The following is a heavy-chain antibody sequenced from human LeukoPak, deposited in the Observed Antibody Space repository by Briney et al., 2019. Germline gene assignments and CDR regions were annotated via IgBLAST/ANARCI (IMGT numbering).Heavy chain of an antibody. J-gene: IGHJ6*02. CDR1: GFTFSSYA. D-gene: IGHD2-2*01. Sequence: GGSLRLSCAASGFTFSSYAMHWVRQAPGEGLEWVAVISYDGSNKYYADSVKGRFTISRDNSKNTLYLQMNSLRAEDTAVYYCARSPPPRPGIVVVPAAIVAAIYGMDVWGQGTTVTVSS. CDR2: ISYDGSNK. CDR3: ARSPPPRPGIVVVPAAIVAAIYGMDV. V-gene: IGHV3-30-3*01.